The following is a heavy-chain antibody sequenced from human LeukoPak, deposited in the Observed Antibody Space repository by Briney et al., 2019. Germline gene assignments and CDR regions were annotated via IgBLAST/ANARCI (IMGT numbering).Heavy chain of an antibody. V-gene: IGHV4-4*09. Sequence: LETLSLTCTVSGGSISSYYWSWIRQPPRKGLEWIGCIYISGSTHYKPPLKRRVTISVDTSKNQFSLKLSSVTAADTAAYYCASTYCSSTSCQPGGSYYYYYMDVWGKGTTVTVSS. CDR3: ASTYCSSTSCQPGGSYYYYYMDV. D-gene: IGHD2-2*01. CDR1: GGSISSYY. J-gene: IGHJ6*03. CDR2: IYISGST.